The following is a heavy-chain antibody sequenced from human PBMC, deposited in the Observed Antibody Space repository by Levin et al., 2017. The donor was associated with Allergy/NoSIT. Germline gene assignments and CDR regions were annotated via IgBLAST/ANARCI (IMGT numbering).Heavy chain of an antibody. J-gene: IGHJ3*02. CDR1: GFTFSSYV. V-gene: IGHV3-33*01. CDR2: VWYDGTNQ. D-gene: IGHD3-3*01. Sequence: GGSLRLSCAASGFTFSSYVIHWVRQAPGKGLEWVAVVWYDGTNQYYADSVKGRFTISRDNSKNTLYLQMNSLRAEDTAVYYCARGFTIFGVVNDAFDIWGQGTMVTVSS. CDR3: ARGFTIFGVVNDAFDI.